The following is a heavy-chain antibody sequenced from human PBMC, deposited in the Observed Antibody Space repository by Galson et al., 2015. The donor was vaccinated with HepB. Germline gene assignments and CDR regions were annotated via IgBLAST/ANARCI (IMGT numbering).Heavy chain of an antibody. V-gene: IGHV3-48*03. CDR2: ISSSGSTI. CDR3: ARDLGPDSSSWYRSYYYYGMDV. Sequence: SLRLSCAASGFTFSSYEMNWVRQAPGKGLEWVSYISSSGSTIYYADSVKGRFTISRDNAKNSLYLQMNSLRAEDTAVYYCARDLGPDSSSWYRSYYYYGMDVWGKGTTVTVSS. J-gene: IGHJ6*04. CDR1: GFTFSSYE. D-gene: IGHD6-13*01.